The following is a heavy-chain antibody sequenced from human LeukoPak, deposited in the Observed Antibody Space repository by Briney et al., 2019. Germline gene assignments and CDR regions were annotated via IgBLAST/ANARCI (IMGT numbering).Heavy chain of an antibody. V-gene: IGHV3-7*03. Sequence: GGSLRLSCAASGFTFSSYSMNWVRQAPGKGLEWVANINQDGSEEDYVDSVKGRFTISRDNAKNSLYLQMDSLRTEDTAVYYCARGPRNYASYFDYWGQGVLVTVSS. D-gene: IGHD1-7*01. J-gene: IGHJ4*02. CDR1: GFTFSSYS. CDR3: ARGPRNYASYFDY. CDR2: INQDGSEE.